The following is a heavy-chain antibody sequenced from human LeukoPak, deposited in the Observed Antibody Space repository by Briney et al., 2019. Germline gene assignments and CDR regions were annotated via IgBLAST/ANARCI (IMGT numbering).Heavy chain of an antibody. CDR1: GFTFSSYA. V-gene: IGHV3-23*01. Sequence: GGSLRLSCAASGFTFSSYAMSWVRQAPGKGLEWVSALSGSGGSTYYADSVKGRFTISRDNSKNTLYLHMNSLRAEDTAVYYCAREIVVVVAATRYYYYGMDVWGQGTTVTVSS. J-gene: IGHJ6*02. CDR2: LSGSGGST. CDR3: AREIVVVVAATRYYYYGMDV. D-gene: IGHD2-15*01.